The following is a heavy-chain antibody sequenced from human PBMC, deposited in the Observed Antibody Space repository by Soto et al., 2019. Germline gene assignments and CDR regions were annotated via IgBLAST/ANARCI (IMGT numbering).Heavy chain of an antibody. D-gene: IGHD3-3*01. J-gene: IGHJ5*02. CDR1: GFSLTGYY. CDR3: AREDDDGWFDP. CDR2: INPNTGGI. Sequence: ASVKVSCKASGFSLTGYYFHWIRAAPGQGLEWMGWINPNTGGINYAQKFQGRVTMTRDTSISTVYMELSRLRSDDTAVYYCAREDDDGWFDPWGQGTLVTVSS. V-gene: IGHV1-2*02.